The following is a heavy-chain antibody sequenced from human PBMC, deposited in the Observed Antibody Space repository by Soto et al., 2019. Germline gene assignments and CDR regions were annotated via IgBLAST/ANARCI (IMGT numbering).Heavy chain of an antibody. CDR3: ARDRLRGYDSSGFYS. Sequence: GASAKVSCKASWYSFSYYGINWVRQVPGQGLEWMGWINPYNGNRNFAQKFEDRVTMTTATSTNTVYMELRSLKSDDTAIYYCARDRLRGYDSSGFYSWGQGTLVTVSS. V-gene: IGHV1-18*01. CDR2: INPYNGNR. J-gene: IGHJ4*02. D-gene: IGHD3-22*01. CDR1: WYSFSYYG.